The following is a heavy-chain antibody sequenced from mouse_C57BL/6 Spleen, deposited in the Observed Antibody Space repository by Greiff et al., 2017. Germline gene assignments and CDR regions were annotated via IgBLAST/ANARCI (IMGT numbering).Heavy chain of an antibody. CDR3: ARHCYTVAMDY. CDR2: ISSGGSYT. V-gene: IGHV5-6*01. D-gene: IGHD1-1*01. Sequence: EVKLMESGGDLVKPGGSLKLSCAASGFTFSSYGMSWVRQTPDKRLEWVATISSGGSYTYYPDSVKGRFTFSRDNGKNTLYLQMSSLKSEDTAMYYCARHCYTVAMDYWSQGGSGTVSS. CDR1: GFTFSSYG. J-gene: IGHJ4*01.